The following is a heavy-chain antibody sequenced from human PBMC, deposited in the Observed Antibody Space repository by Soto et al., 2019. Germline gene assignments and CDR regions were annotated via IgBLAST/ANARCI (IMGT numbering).Heavy chain of an antibody. CDR2: IYYSGST. CDR3: AREVVHYGRRGNWFDP. CDR1: GGSISSYY. Sequence: PSETLSLTCTVSGGSISSYYWSWIRQPPGKGLEWIGYIYYSGSTNYNPSLKSRVTISVDTSKNQFSLKLSSVTAADTAVYYCAREVVHYGRRGNWFDPWGQGTLVTVSS. J-gene: IGHJ5*02. V-gene: IGHV4-59*01. D-gene: IGHD2-15*01.